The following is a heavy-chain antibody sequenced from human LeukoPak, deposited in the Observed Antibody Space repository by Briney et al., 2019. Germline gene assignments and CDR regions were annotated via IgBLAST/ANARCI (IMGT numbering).Heavy chain of an antibody. D-gene: IGHD3-3*01. CDR2: ISYDGSNK. J-gene: IGHJ5*02. V-gene: IGHV3-30*18. CDR1: GFTFSSYG. CDR3: AKDWPRFLEWLLYERSDP. Sequence: GGSLRLSCAASGFTFSSYGMHWVRQAPGKGLEWVAVISYDGSNKYYADSVKGRFTISRDNSKNTLYLQMNSLRAEDTAVYYCAKDWPRFLEWLLYERSDPWGQGTLVTVSS.